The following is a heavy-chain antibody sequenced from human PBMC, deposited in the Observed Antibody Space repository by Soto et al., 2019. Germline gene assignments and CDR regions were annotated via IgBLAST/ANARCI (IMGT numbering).Heavy chain of an antibody. V-gene: IGHV1-18*01. Sequence: HLVQSGPEVKKPGASITVSCKTSGDTFTNFGLSWVRQAPGQGLEWMGWIATYNSNRNYAQKFQGRLNLTTDKSTSTAYMELKSLRYDDPAVYYCATVLRGVVNWFDPWGQGTLVTVSS. CDR1: GDTFTNFG. CDR3: ATVLRGVVNWFDP. J-gene: IGHJ5*02. CDR2: IATYNSNR. D-gene: IGHD3-10*01.